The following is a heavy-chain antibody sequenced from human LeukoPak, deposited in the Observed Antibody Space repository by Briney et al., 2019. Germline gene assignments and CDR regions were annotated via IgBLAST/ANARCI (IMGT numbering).Heavy chain of an antibody. J-gene: IGHJ3*02. CDR3: ARESYYDSSGYSHDAFDI. D-gene: IGHD3-22*01. CDR1: GASISGSSHYF. V-gene: IGHV4-39*07. Sequence: SETLSLTCTVSGASISGSSHYFWGWIRQTPGKGLEWIGSIYYSGITYYKSSLKSRVTIAVDTSKNQFSLKLNSVTAADTAVYYCARESYYDSSGYSHDAFDIWGQGTMVTVSS. CDR2: IYYSGIT.